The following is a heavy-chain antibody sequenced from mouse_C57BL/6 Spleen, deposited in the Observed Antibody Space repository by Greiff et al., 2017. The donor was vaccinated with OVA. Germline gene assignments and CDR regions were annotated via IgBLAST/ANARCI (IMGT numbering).Heavy chain of an antibody. CDR3: AREEGDYFDY. V-gene: IGHV1-82*01. CDR2: IYPGDGDT. Sequence: QVQLQQSGPELVKPGASVKISCKASGYAFSSSWMNWVKQRPGKGLEWIGRIYPGDGDTNYNGKFKGKATLTADKSSSTAYMQLSSLTSEDSAVYFCAREEGDYFDYWGQGTTLTGSS. J-gene: IGHJ2*01. CDR1: GYAFSSSW.